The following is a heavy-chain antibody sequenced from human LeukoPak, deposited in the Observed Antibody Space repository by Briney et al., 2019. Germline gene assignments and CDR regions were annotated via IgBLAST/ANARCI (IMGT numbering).Heavy chain of an antibody. V-gene: IGHV5-51*01. CDR3: ARLGPYTGSRRGFDT. Sequence: GESLKISCQGSGYTFVNYWIGWVRQLPGKGLECMAMIHPGDSETRYSPSFQGQVTLSADKSMSTAYLRWSSLKASDTAMYYCARLGPYTGSRRGFDTWGQGTLVTVSS. J-gene: IGHJ5*02. CDR2: IHPGDSET. CDR1: GYTFVNYW. D-gene: IGHD1-26*01.